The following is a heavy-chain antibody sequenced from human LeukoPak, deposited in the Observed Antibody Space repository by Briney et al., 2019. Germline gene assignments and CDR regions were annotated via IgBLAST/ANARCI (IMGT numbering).Heavy chain of an antibody. J-gene: IGHJ5*02. CDR2: IYYSGST. CDR3: ARDTLESYGSGSYRWFDP. CDR1: GASISSSS. V-gene: IGHV4-59*01. D-gene: IGHD3-10*01. Sequence: SETLSLTCTISGASISSSSWSWIRQPPGKGLEWIGYIYYSGSTNYNPSLKSRVTISVDTSKNQFSLKLSSVTAADTAVYYCARDTLESYGSGSYRWFDPWGQGPLVTVSS.